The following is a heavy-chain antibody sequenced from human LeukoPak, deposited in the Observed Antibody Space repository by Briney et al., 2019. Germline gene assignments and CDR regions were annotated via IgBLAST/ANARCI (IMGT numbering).Heavy chain of an antibody. CDR3: ARRGYYYDSSDDY. V-gene: IGHV4-39*07. D-gene: IGHD3-22*01. Sequence: SETLSLTCTVSGGSISSSSYYWGWIRQPPGKGLEWIGSIYHSGTTYYNPSLKSRVTISVDTSKNQFSLNLSSVTAADTAVYYCARRGYYYDSSDDYWGQGTLVTVSS. J-gene: IGHJ4*02. CDR2: IYHSGTT. CDR1: GGSISSSSYY.